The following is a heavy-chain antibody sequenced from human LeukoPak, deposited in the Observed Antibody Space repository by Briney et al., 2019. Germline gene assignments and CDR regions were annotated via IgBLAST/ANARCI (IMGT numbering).Heavy chain of an antibody. CDR1: GGTFSSYA. Sequence: ASVKVSCEASGGTFSSYAISWVRQAPGQGLEWMGRIIPILGIANYAQKFQGRVTITADKSTSTAYMELSSLRSEDTAVYYCARGELRDAFDIWGQGTMVTVSS. D-gene: IGHD1-26*01. CDR3: ARGELRDAFDI. CDR2: IIPILGIA. J-gene: IGHJ3*02. V-gene: IGHV1-69*04.